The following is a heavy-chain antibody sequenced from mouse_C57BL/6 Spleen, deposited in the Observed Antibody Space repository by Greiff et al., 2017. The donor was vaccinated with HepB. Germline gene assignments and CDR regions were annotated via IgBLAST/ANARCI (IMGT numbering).Heavy chain of an antibody. J-gene: IGHJ3*01. CDR1: GYAFSSSW. Sequence: VQLQQSGPELVKPGASVKISCKASGYAFSSSWMNWVKQRPGKGLEWIGRIYPGDGDTNYNGKFKGKATLTADKSSSTAYMQLSSLTSEDSAVYFCARWDDYDLWFAYWGQGTLVTVSA. D-gene: IGHD2-4*01. CDR2: IYPGDGDT. V-gene: IGHV1-82*01. CDR3: ARWDDYDLWFAY.